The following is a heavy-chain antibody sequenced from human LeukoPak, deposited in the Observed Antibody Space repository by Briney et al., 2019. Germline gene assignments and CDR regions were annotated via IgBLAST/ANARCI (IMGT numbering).Heavy chain of an antibody. D-gene: IGHD1-26*01. CDR1: GFTFSSYG. CDR2: IWFDGSNK. Sequence: GGSLRLSCAASGFTFSSYGMHWVRQAPGKGLEWVAIIWFDGSNKYYADSVKGRFTISRDNSKNTLYLQMNSLRDEDTAVYYCAKEGKKVGSTSDFDYWGRGTLVTVSS. V-gene: IGHV3-33*06. J-gene: IGHJ4*02. CDR3: AKEGKKVGSTSDFDY.